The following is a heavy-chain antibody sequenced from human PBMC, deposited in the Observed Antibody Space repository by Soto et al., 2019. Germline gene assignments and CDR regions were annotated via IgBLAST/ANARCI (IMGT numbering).Heavy chain of an antibody. Sequence: QVQLVESGGGVVQPGRSLRLSCAASGFTFSSYAMHWVRQAPGKGLEWVAVISYDGSNKYYADSVKGRFTISRDNSKNTLYLQMNSLRAEDTAVYYCARGYYYDSSGYSAPSKLFDYWGQGTLVTVSS. CDR3: ARGYYYDSSGYSAPSKLFDY. D-gene: IGHD3-22*01. CDR1: GFTFSSYA. CDR2: ISYDGSNK. V-gene: IGHV3-30-3*01. J-gene: IGHJ4*02.